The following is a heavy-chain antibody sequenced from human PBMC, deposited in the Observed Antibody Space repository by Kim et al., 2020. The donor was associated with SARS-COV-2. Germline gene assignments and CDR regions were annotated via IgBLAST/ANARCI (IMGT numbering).Heavy chain of an antibody. D-gene: IGHD3-16*01. Sequence: ASVKVSCKASGYTLSSYAMNWVRQAPGQGLEWMGWINTNTGNPTYAQGFTGRFVFSLDTSVSTAYLQISTLKAEDTALYYCARWGDPFDYWGQGTLVTVS. CDR2: INTNTGNP. V-gene: IGHV7-4-1*02. J-gene: IGHJ4*02. CDR3: ARWGDPFDY. CDR1: GYTLSSYA.